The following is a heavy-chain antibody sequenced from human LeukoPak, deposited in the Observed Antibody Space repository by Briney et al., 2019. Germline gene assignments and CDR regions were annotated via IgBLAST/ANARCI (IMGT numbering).Heavy chain of an antibody. CDR3: ARGAPDRWFDP. V-gene: IGHV7-4-1*02. CDR2: INTNTGNP. CDR1: GFTFTSYA. D-gene: IGHD1-14*01. Sequence: GGSLRLSCAASGFTFTSYAMNWVRQAPGQGLEWMGWINTNTGNPTYAQGFTGRFVFSLDTSVSTAYLQISSLKAEDTAVYYCARGAPDRWFDPWGQGTLVTVSS. J-gene: IGHJ5*02.